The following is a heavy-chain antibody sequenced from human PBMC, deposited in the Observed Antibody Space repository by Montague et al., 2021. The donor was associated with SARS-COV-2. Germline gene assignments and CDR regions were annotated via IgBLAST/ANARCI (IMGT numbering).Heavy chain of an antibody. CDR1: GGSFRVYY. Sequence: SETLSLTCAVYGGSFRVYYWSWLRQSPRSGLEWIADINHSGNANYNPSLKSRVSISVDASKNQFTLKLTSVTAADTAMYYCAKEREVVRAARTLVAFDLWGQGTMVTVSS. D-gene: IGHD2-2*01. CDR3: AKEREVVRAARTLVAFDL. J-gene: IGHJ3*01. V-gene: IGHV4-34*01. CDR2: INHSGNA.